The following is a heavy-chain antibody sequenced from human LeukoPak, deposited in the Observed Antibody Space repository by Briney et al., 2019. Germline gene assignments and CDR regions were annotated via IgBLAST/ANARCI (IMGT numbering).Heavy chain of an antibody. Sequence: ASVKVSCKASGYTFTSYDINWVRQATGQGLEWMGFMNPNSGNTVYAQKFQGRVTMTRDTSISTAYMELSRLRSDDTAVYYCARGSIAAHPNYYYYMDVWGKGTTVTVSS. J-gene: IGHJ6*03. CDR2: MNPNSGNT. CDR3: ARGSIAAHPNYYYYMDV. D-gene: IGHD6-6*01. CDR1: GYTFTSYD. V-gene: IGHV1-8*01.